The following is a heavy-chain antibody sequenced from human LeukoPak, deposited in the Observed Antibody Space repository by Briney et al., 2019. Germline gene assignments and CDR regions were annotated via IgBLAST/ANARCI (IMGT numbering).Heavy chain of an antibody. D-gene: IGHD4-23*01. CDR3: AGMKAVIKGRRFDT. Sequence: SETLSLTCAVSGYSLNSAYYWGWIRQPPGKGLEWFANIIPSLPSDYNPSLKSRVAVSLHDSKIHSSLRLSSVPAADTARYFCAGMKAVIKGRRFDTWGRGALVTVSS. J-gene: IGHJ5*01. V-gene: IGHV4-38-2*01. CDR1: GYSLNSAYY. CDR2: IIPSLPS.